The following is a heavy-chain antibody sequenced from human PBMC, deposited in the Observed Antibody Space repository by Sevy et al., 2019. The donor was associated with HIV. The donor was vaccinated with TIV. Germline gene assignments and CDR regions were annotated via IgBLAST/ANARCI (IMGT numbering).Heavy chain of an antibody. Sequence: SETLSLTCAVSGGSFSGYSWDWIRQPPGKGLEWIGEVNHSGSTNYNPSLKSRVTISVDTSKNQFSLKLNFVTAADTAVHYCARGGDGVVPSPIIGLGRWTKYWYFDLWGRGTLVTVSS. CDR1: GGSFSGYS. D-gene: IGHD3-3*01. CDR2: VNHSGST. V-gene: IGHV4-34*01. CDR3: ARGGDGVVPSPIIGLGRWTKYWYFDL. J-gene: IGHJ2*01.